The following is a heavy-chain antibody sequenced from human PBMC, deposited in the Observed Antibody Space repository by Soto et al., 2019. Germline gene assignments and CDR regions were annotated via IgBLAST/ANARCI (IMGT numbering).Heavy chain of an antibody. J-gene: IGHJ5*02. Sequence: QVQLQESGPGLVKPSQTLSLTCTVSGGSISSGDYYWSWIRQPPGKGLEWIGYIYYSGSTYYNPSLKSRVTISVDTSKNQFSLNLSFVTAADTAMYYCARAGVATICHWNNWFDPWGQGTLVTVSS. CDR1: GGSISSGDYY. D-gene: IGHD5-12*01. CDR2: IYYSGST. CDR3: ARAGVATICHWNNWFDP. V-gene: IGHV4-30-4*01.